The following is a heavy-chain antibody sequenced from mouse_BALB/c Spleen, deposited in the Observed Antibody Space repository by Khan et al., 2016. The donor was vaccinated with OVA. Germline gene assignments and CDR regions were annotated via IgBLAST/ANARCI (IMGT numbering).Heavy chain of an antibody. CDR1: GYTFTDYA. Sequence: QVQLQQSGAELVRPGVSVKLSCKGSGYTFTDYAMHWVKQSHAKSLEWIGVISTYYGDADYNQKFKGKATMTVDKSTSTAYMELDRLTSEDSSIDYCARCSGNSRFAYWGQGTLVTVSA. V-gene: IGHV1S137*01. J-gene: IGHJ3*01. D-gene: IGHD1-3*01. CDR2: ISTYYGDA. CDR3: ARCSGNSRFAY.